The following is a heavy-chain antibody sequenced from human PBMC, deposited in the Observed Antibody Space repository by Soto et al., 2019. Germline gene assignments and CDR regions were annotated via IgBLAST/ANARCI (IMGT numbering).Heavy chain of an antibody. J-gene: IGHJ2*01. CDR1: GGSFSGYH. V-gene: IGHV4-34*12. D-gene: IGHD4-17*01. Sequence: QVHLQQWGAGLLKPSETLSLTCAVDGGSFSGYHWTWIRQFPGKGLEWIGEIIHSGRDNYNPSLEGRVSVPIDPSKKQFTLKLTSVTASYTALSYCARRPARWTGFGDFKGLDFWGRGTLVTVSS. CDR3: ARRPARWTGFGDFKGLDF. CDR2: IIHSGRD.